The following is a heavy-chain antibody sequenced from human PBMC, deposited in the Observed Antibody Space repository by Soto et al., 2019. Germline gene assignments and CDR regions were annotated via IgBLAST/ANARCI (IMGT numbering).Heavy chain of an antibody. Sequence: SETLSLTCTVSGGSISSGDYYWSWIRQPPGKGLEWIGYIYYSGSTYYNPSLKSRVTISVDTSKNQFSLKLSSVTAADTAVYYCARDSGPYCSSSSYEEIYNWFYPRAQRTLVPVSS. CDR3: ARDSGPYCSSSSYEEIYNWFYP. CDR2: IYYSGST. V-gene: IGHV4-30-4*01. CDR1: GGSISSGDYY. D-gene: IGHD2-2*01. J-gene: IGHJ5*01.